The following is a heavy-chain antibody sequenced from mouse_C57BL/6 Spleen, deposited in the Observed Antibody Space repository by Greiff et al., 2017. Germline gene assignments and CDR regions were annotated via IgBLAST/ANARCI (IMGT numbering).Heavy chain of an antibody. J-gene: IGHJ1*03. CDR3: ARPGTLSYWYFDV. D-gene: IGHD3-3*01. Sequence: QVQLQQSGAELVKPGASVKISCKASGYAFSSYWMNWVKQRPGKGLEWIGQIYPGDGDTNYNGKFKGKATLTADKSSSTAYMQLSSLASEDSAVYFCARPGTLSYWYFDVWGTGTTVTVSS. CDR1: GYAFSSYW. CDR2: IYPGDGDT. V-gene: IGHV1-80*01.